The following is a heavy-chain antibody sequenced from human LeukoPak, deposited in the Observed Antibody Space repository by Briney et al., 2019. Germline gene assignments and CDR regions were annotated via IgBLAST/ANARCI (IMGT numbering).Heavy chain of an antibody. Sequence: GGSLRLSCAASGFPFSTYGMHWVRQSPGKGLEWVSFIRYDGNNKQYGDSVKGRFTISRDDSKNTLYLQMSSLRAEDTAVYYCAKTLRDSSGYYAAGDWGQGTLVTVSS. CDR2: IRYDGNNK. V-gene: IGHV3-30*02. CDR3: AKTLRDSSGYYAAGD. J-gene: IGHJ4*02. D-gene: IGHD3-22*01. CDR1: GFPFSTYG.